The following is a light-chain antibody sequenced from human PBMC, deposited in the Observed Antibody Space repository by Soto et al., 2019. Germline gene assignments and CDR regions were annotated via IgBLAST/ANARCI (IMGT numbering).Light chain of an antibody. V-gene: IGKV3-20*01. CDR3: QQYGSSPIT. CDR2: EAS. J-gene: IGKJ5*01. Sequence: EIVLTQSPGTLSLSPGERATISCRASQSVSSTYLAWYQQKPGQAPRLLIYEASSRATGIPDRFSGSGSGTDFTLTISRLESEDFAVYYCQQYGSSPITVGQGTRLEIK. CDR1: QSVSSTY.